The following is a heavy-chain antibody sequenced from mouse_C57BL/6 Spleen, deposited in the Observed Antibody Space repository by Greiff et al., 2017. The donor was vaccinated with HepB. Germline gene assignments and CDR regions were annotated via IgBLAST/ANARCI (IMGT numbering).Heavy chain of an antibody. Sequence: QVQLQQPGAELVKPGASVKMSCKASGYTFTSYWITWVKQRPGQGLEWIGDIYPGSGSTNYNEKLKSKATLTVDTSSSTAYMQLSSLTSEDSAVYYCARVGVYYYGSSPYYYAMDYWGQGTSVTVSS. V-gene: IGHV1-55*01. CDR1: GYTFTSYW. CDR3: ARVGVYYYGSSPYYYAMDY. D-gene: IGHD1-1*01. CDR2: IYPGSGST. J-gene: IGHJ4*01.